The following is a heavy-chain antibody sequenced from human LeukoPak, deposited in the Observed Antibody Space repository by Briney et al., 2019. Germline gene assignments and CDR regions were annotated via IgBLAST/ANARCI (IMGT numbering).Heavy chain of an antibody. D-gene: IGHD6-19*01. CDR2: ISSSGSTI. CDR1: GFTFSSYE. J-gene: IGHJ4*02. V-gene: IGHV3-48*03. Sequence: GGSLRLSCAASGFTFSSYEMNWVRQAPGKGLELVSYISSSGSTIYYADPVKGRFTISRDNAKNSLYLQMNSLRAEDTAVYYCARAGNIAVAVLDYWGQGTLVTVSS. CDR3: ARAGNIAVAVLDY.